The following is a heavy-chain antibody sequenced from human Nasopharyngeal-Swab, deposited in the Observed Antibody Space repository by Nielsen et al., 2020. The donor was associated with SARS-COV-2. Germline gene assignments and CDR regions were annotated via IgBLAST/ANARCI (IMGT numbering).Heavy chain of an antibody. J-gene: IGHJ4*02. CDR3: AWSSSWYHTGYFDY. Sequence: GESLKISCKGSGYSFTSYWIGWVRQMPGKGLEWMGIIYPGDSDTRYSPSFQGQVTISADKSISTAYLQWSSPKASDTAVYYCAWSSSWYHTGYFDYWGQGTLVTVSS. D-gene: IGHD6-13*01. CDR1: GYSFTSYW. V-gene: IGHV5-51*01. CDR2: IYPGDSDT.